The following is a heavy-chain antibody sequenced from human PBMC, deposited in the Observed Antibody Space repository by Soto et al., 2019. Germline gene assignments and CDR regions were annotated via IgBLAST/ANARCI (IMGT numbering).Heavy chain of an antibody. CDR3: ARLHGYCISSSCHGHYAMDV. J-gene: IGHJ6*02. V-gene: IGHV4-59*08. Sequence: QVQLQQSGPGLVKPSETLSLTCSVSSGPSSSHNWGWIRQPPGRGLEWIGYVYSTGGTSYNPSLKSRVTISADTSTNHISLTLTSVTAADTAVYYCARLHGYCISSSCHGHYAMDVWGQGTTVTVSS. CDR1: SGPSSSHN. CDR2: VYSTGGT. D-gene: IGHD2-2*01.